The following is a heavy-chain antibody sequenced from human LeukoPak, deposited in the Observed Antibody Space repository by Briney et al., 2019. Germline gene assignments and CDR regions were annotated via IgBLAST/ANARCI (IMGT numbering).Heavy chain of an antibody. D-gene: IGHD3-22*01. V-gene: IGHV3-23*01. CDR2: ISGSGVST. J-gene: IGHJ4*02. CDR1: GFRFSSYA. Sequence: GGSLRLSCAASGFRFSSYAMSWVRLAPGKGLEWVSAISGSGVSTYYADSVKGRFTVSRDNSKNTLYLQMSSLRAEDTAVYYCAKAPDSSGYYYLDYWGQGTLVTVSS. CDR3: AKAPDSSGYYYLDY.